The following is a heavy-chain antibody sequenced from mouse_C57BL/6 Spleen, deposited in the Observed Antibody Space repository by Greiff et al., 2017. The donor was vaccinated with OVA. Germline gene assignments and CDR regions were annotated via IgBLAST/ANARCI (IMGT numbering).Heavy chain of an antibody. CDR2: IDPETGGT. CDR1: GYTFTDYE. Sequence: VQLQQSGAELVRPGASVTLSCKASGYTFTDYEMHWVKQTPVHGLEWIGAIDPETGGTAYNQKFKGKAILTADKSSSTAYMELRSLTSEDSAVDYWTRGPYYYGSSLFAYWGQGTLVTVSA. V-gene: IGHV1-15*01. D-gene: IGHD1-1*01. CDR3: TRGPYYYGSSLFAY. J-gene: IGHJ3*01.